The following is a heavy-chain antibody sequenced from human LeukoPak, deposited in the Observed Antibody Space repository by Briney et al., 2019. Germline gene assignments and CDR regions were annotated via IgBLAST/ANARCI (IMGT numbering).Heavy chain of an antibody. V-gene: IGHV1-18*01. Sequence: GASVKVSCKASGYTFTSYGISWVRQAPGQGLEWMGWISAYNGNTNYAQKLQGRVTMTTDTSTSTAYMELRSLRSDDTAVYYCARAPGPRIQLWLPSGNYGMDVWGQGTTVTVSS. J-gene: IGHJ6*02. CDR3: ARAPGPRIQLWLPSGNYGMDV. CDR1: GYTFTSYG. CDR2: ISAYNGNT. D-gene: IGHD5-18*01.